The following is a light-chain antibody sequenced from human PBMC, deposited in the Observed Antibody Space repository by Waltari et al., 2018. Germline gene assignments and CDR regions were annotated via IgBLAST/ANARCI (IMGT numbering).Light chain of an antibody. Sequence: SSDLTQDPAVTVAWGQTVRNPCQRGSLRRYYATWYQQKPGQAHVLVIYGKKNRHSGIPDRFSGSNSGNTAYLTITGSQAEDEAYYYCISRDINTNHGVFGGWTKLTVL. J-gene: IGLJ3*02. V-gene: IGLV3-19*01. CDR2: GKK. CDR1: SLRRYY. CDR3: ISRDINTNHGV.